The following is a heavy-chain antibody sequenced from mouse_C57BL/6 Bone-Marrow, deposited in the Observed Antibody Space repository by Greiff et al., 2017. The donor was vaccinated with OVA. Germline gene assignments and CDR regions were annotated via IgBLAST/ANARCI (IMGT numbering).Heavy chain of an antibody. Sequence: VQLQQSGPGLVKPSQSLSLTCSVTGYSITSGYYWNWIRQFPGNKLEWMGYISYDGSNNYNPSLKNRISITRDTSKNQFFLKLNSVTTEDTATYYCARGLPGYFDYWGQGTTLTVSS. CDR3: ARGLPGYFDY. CDR2: ISYDGSN. D-gene: IGHD5-5*01. CDR1: GYSITSGYY. V-gene: IGHV3-6*01. J-gene: IGHJ2*01.